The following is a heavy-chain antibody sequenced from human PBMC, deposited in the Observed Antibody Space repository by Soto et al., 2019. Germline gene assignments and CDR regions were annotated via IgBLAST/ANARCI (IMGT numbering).Heavy chain of an antibody. V-gene: IGHV3-11*01. J-gene: IGHJ6*02. CDR3: ASPTVTPHYGMDV. D-gene: IGHD4-17*01. CDR1: GFTFSDYY. CDR2: ISSSGSTI. Sequence: QVQLVESGGGLVKPGGSLRLSCAASGFTFSDYYMSWIRQAPGKGLEWVSYISSSGSTIYYADSVKGRFTISRDNAKNSLDLQRNSRRAEDTAVYYCASPTVTPHYGMDVWGQGTTVTVSS.